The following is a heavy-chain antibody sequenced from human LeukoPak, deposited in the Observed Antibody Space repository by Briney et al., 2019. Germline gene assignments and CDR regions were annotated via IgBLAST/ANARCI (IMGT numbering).Heavy chain of an antibody. D-gene: IGHD4-17*01. CDR2: ISSSSSYI. Sequence: PGGSLRLSCAASGFTFNTYWMTWVRQAPGKGLEWVSSISSSSSYIYYADSVKGRFTISRDNAKNSLYLQMNSLRAEDTAVYYCAREGPYGDYGADYWGQGTLVTVSS. J-gene: IGHJ4*02. V-gene: IGHV3-21*01. CDR1: GFTFNTYW. CDR3: AREGPYGDYGADY.